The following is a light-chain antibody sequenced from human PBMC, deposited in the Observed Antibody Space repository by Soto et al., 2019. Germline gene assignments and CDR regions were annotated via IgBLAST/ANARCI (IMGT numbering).Light chain of an antibody. CDR2: NAS. V-gene: IGKV3-15*01. J-gene: IGKJ3*01. CDR1: QSVSTK. CDR3: HQYNTWPPHFT. Sequence: EIVMTQSPGIVSLSPGETATLSCRASQSVSTKLAWYQQRPGQTPRLLIYNASTRATGVPARFSGGGSVTEFSLTISSLQSDDLAVYYCHQYNTWPPHFTFGPGTKVDIK.